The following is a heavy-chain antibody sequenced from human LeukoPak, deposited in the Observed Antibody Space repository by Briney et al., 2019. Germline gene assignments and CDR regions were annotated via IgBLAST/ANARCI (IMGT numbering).Heavy chain of an antibody. V-gene: IGHV4-34*01. J-gene: IGHJ3*02. CDR2: IYYSGST. CDR1: GGSFSGYY. Sequence: PSETLSLTCAVYGGSFSGYYWSWIRQPPGKGLECIGNIYYSGSTYYNPSLKSRVTISVDTSKNQFSLKLSSVTAADTAVYYCARALGAFDIWGQGTMVTVSS. CDR3: ARALGAFDI.